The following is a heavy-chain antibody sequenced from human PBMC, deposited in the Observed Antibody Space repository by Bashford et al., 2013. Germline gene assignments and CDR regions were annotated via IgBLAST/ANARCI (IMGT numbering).Heavy chain of an antibody. Sequence: WVRQAPGQGLEWMGWINPNSGGTNYAQKFQGRVTMTRDTSISTAYMELSSLRSEDTAVYYCARDPAYSSGWPESDLNWFDPWGQGTLVTVSS. CDR2: INPNSGGT. CDR3: ARDPAYSSGWPESDLNWFDP. D-gene: IGHD6-19*01. V-gene: IGHV1-2*02. J-gene: IGHJ5*02.